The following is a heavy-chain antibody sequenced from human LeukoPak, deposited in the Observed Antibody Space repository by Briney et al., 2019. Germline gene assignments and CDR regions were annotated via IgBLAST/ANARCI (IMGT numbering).Heavy chain of an antibody. D-gene: IGHD2-2*01. CDR3: ARDQCPCSSTSCYVFCSSGIDY. Sequence: GGSLRLSCAASGLTFSSYWMSWVRQAPGKGLEWVANINQDGSQTYYEASVKGRFTISRDNSKNTLYLQMNSLRAGDTAVYYCARDQCPCSSTSCYVFCSSGIDYWGQGTLVTVSS. J-gene: IGHJ4*02. CDR2: INQDGSQT. CDR1: GLTFSSYW. V-gene: IGHV3-7*01.